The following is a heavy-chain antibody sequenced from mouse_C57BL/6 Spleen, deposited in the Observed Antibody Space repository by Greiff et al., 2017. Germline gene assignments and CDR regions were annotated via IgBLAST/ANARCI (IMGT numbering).Heavy chain of an antibody. CDR3: ARHAQATYAMDY. Sequence: VKLVESGGGLVKPGGSLKLSCAASGFTFSSYAMSWVRQTPEKRLEWVATISDGGSYTYYPDNVKGRFTISRDNAKNNLYLQMSHLKSEDTAMYYCARHAQATYAMDYWGQGTSVTVSS. J-gene: IGHJ4*01. CDR2: ISDGGSYT. V-gene: IGHV5-4*03. D-gene: IGHD3-2*02. CDR1: GFTFSSYA.